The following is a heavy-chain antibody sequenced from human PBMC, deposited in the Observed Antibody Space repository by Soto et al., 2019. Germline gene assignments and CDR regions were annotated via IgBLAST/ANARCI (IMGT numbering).Heavy chain of an antibody. CDR2: ITPYNGDT. CDR3: ARLAPCSGGICDSRPLDY. Sequence: QVQLQQSGAEVKKPGASLKVSCKASGYTFATYGISWVRQAPGQGLEWMGWITPYNGDTNYAKRLQGRVTMTTDISTNTAYMEVRSLRSDDTAVYYCARLAPCSGGICDSRPLDYWGQGTLVTVSS. J-gene: IGHJ4*02. D-gene: IGHD2-15*01. CDR1: GYTFATYG. V-gene: IGHV1-18*01.